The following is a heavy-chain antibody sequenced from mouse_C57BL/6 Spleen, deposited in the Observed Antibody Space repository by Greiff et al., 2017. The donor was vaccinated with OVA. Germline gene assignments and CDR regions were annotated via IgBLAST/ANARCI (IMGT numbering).Heavy chain of an antibody. CDR2: IDPSDSYT. J-gene: IGHJ1*03. Sequence: QVQLQQPGAELVRPGTSVKLSCKASGYTFTSYWMHWVKQRPGQGLEWIGVIDPSDSYTNYNQKFKGKATLTVDTSSSTAYMQLSSLTSEDSAGYYCARRGNYYGSSRYWYFDVWGTGTTVTVSS. CDR1: GYTFTSYW. D-gene: IGHD1-1*01. V-gene: IGHV1-59*01. CDR3: ARRGNYYGSSRYWYFDV.